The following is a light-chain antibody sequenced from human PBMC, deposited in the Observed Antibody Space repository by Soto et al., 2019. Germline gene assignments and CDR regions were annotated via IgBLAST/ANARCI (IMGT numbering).Light chain of an antibody. Sequence: QSALTQPASVSGSPGQSITISCIGTSSDVGGYDYVSWYQQNPGKAPKLIIYEVINRPSGVSSRFSGSKSGNTASLTISGLQAEDEADYYCCSYTSDSTHVFGSGTKVTVL. CDR2: EVI. CDR3: CSYTSDSTHV. CDR1: SSDVGGYDY. V-gene: IGLV2-14*01. J-gene: IGLJ1*01.